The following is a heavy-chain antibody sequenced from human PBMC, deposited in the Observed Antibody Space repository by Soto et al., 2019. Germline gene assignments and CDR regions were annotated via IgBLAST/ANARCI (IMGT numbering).Heavy chain of an antibody. D-gene: IGHD3-10*01. Sequence: ASVKASCKASGYTFTGYYMHWVRQAPGQGLEWMGWINPNSGGTNYAQKFQGWVTMTRDTSISTAYMELSRLRSDDTAVYYCARDLSVGSSPDFDYWCQGTLVTVSS. CDR3: ARDLSVGSSPDFDY. V-gene: IGHV1-2*04. CDR1: GYTFTGYY. CDR2: INPNSGGT. J-gene: IGHJ4*02.